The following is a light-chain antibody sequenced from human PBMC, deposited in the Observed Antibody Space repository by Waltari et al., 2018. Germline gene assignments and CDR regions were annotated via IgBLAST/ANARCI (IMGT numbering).Light chain of an antibody. CDR3: CSYAGSYTWV. CDR2: DDN. J-gene: IGLJ3*02. V-gene: IGLV2-23*01. Sequence: QSALTQPASVSGSPGQSITISCTGTRSDVGNYHLVSWYQQYPGKALKVMIYDDNRRPSGVSDRFSGSKSGNTASLTISGVQAEDEADYYCCSYAGSYTWVFGGGTKLTVL. CDR1: RSDVGNYHL.